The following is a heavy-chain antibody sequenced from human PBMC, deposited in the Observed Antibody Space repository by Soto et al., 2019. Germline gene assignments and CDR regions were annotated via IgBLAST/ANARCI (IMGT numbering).Heavy chain of an antibody. Sequence: SVKVSCKASGCTFSSYAISWVRQAPGQGLEWMGGIIPIFGTANYAQKFQGRVTITAAKSTSTAYMELSSQRSEDTAVYYCARANGYYYDSSGYRLGDKDAFDIWGQGTMVTVSS. D-gene: IGHD3-22*01. CDR2: IIPIFGTA. V-gene: IGHV1-69*06. CDR3: ARANGYYYDSSGYRLGDKDAFDI. J-gene: IGHJ3*02. CDR1: GCTFSSYA.